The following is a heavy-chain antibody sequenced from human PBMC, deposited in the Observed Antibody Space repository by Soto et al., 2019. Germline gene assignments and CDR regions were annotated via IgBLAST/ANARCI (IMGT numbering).Heavy chain of an antibody. J-gene: IGHJ4*02. V-gene: IGHV4-4*02. D-gene: IGHD3-10*01. CDR2: IYHSGTT. CDR3: AARFDGFGSYEY. CDR1: GGSISSSKW. Sequence: QVQLQESGPGLVRPSGTLSLTCAVSGGSISSSKWWTWVRQPPGKGLEWIGEIYHSGTTNYIPSLKSRATISVDRSTNHFSLELTSVTAADTAVYYCAARFDGFGSYEYWGQGTVVTVSS.